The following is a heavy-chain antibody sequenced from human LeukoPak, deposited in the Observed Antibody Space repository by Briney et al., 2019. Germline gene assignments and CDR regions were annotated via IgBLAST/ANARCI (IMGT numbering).Heavy chain of an antibody. D-gene: IGHD3-22*01. J-gene: IGHJ4*02. V-gene: IGHV4-61*02. CDR3: ARDREYYDSSGYSDY. CDR2: IYTSGST. CDR1: GVSISSGSYY. Sequence: PSQTLSLTCTVSGVSISSGSYYWGWIRQPAGKGLEWIGRIYTSGSTNYNPSLKSRVTISVDTSKNQFSLKLSSVTAADTAVYYCARDREYYDSSGYSDYWGQGTLVTVSS.